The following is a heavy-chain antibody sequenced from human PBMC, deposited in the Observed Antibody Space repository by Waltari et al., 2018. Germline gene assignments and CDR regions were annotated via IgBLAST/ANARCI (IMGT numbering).Heavy chain of an antibody. J-gene: IGHJ5*02. D-gene: IGHD1-26*01. CDR2: RKERGRR. CDR3: ARAYWWERLYRARNWFEP. CDR1: GGSFSGYY. Sequence: QVQLQQWGAGLLKPSETLSLTCAVYGGSFSGYYWSWIRQPPGRGLEWSGERKERGRRKENTKVKSGVRRTVDTSKNKFSGKVRSGTAADRDVYYGARAYWWERLYRARNWFEPWGQGTLVTVSS. V-gene: IGHV4-34*01.